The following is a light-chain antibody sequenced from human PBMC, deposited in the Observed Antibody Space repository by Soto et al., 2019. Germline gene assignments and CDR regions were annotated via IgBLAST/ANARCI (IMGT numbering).Light chain of an antibody. Sequence: EIVLTQSPGTLSLSPGERATLSCRASQSVSSSYLAWYQQKPDQAPRLLIYGASRRVTGIPDRFSGSGSGTDFTLAISRLESEDFAVYHCHQYGSSPWTFGQGTKVEVK. CDR2: GAS. J-gene: IGKJ1*01. CDR1: QSVSSSY. V-gene: IGKV3-20*01. CDR3: HQYGSSPWT.